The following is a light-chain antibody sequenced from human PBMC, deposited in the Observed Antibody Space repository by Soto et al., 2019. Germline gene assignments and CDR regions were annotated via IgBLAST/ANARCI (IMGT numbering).Light chain of an antibody. V-gene: IGKV1-5*03. CDR3: QQYNTFWT. J-gene: IGKJ1*01. Sequence: DIQMTQSPSTLSASAGDRVTITCRASQSISSWLAWYQQKPGTAPKLLIYKASSLESGVPSRFSGSGSGTEFTLTISSLQPDDFATYYCQQYNTFWTFGQGTKVDIK. CDR2: KAS. CDR1: QSISSW.